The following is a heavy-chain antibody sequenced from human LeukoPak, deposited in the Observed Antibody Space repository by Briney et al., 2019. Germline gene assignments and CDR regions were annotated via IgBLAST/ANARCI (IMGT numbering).Heavy chain of an antibody. Sequence: GGSLRLSCAASGFKFSNSDMHWVRQSAGRGLEWVSTIGAEADPFYPGSVKGRFTISRDNAKDSLYLQMNSLRVEDTGVYYCATGERPPPYTTDAWYFALWGRGTRVTVSS. CDR2: IGAEADP. V-gene: IGHV3-13*04. CDR1: GFKFSNSD. D-gene: IGHD1-26*01. J-gene: IGHJ2*01. CDR3: ATGERPPPYTTDAWYFAL.